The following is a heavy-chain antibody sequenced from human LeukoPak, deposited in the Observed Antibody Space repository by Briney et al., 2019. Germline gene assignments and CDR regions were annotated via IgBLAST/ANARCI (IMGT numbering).Heavy chain of an antibody. CDR2: IISGSSSM. Sequence: GGSLRLSCAASGFTFSSYSMNWIRQPPGKGLEWVSSIISGSSSMYYADSVKGRFTVSRDNAKNSLYLQMNSLRAEDTAVYYCASSGYYYNYMDVWGKGTTVTVSS. V-gene: IGHV3-21*01. CDR3: ASSGYYYNYMDV. CDR1: GFTFSSYS. J-gene: IGHJ6*03. D-gene: IGHD3-22*01.